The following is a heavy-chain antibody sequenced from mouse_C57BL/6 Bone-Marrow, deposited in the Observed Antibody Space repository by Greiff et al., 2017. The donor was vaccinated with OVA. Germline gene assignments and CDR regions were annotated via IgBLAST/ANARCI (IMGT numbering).Heavy chain of an antibody. J-gene: IGHJ3*01. CDR1: GFTFSSYG. D-gene: IGHD2-4*01. V-gene: IGHV5-6*01. CDR3: ASYYDWAWFAY. Sequence: EVQGVESGGDLVKPGGSLKLSCAASGFTFSSYGMSWVRQTPDKRLEWVATISSGGSYTYYPDSVKGRFTISRDNAKNTLFLQMTSLRSEDTAMYYCASYYDWAWFAYWGQGTLVTVSA. CDR2: ISSGGSYT.